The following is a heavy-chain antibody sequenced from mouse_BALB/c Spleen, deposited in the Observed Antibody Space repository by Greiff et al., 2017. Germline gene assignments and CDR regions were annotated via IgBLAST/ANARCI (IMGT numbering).Heavy chain of an antibody. D-gene: IGHD2-14*01. J-gene: IGHJ2*01. CDR2: IYPGDGDT. Sequence: VHLVESGAELARPGASVKLSCKASGYTFTSYWMQWVKQRPGQGLEWIGAIYPGDGDTRYTQKFKGKATLTADKSSSTAYMQLSSLASEDSAVYYCARRYRYDGGFDYWGQGTTLTVSS. CDR1: GYTFTSYW. V-gene: IGHV1-87*01. CDR3: ARRYRYDGGFDY.